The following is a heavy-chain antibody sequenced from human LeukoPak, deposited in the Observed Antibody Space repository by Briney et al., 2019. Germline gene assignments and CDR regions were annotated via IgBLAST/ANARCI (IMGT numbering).Heavy chain of an antibody. J-gene: IGHJ3*01. V-gene: IGHV3-30*02. CDR3: VPDPDSFDV. CDR1: GFTFSSYG. D-gene: IGHD3-22*01. CDR2: IRYDGGNE. Sequence: GGSLRLSCAASGFTFSSYGMHWVRQAPGKGLEWVSFIRYDGGNEYYADSVRGRFTISRDNSKNTLYLQINSLRPEDTAVYYCVPDPDSFDVWGQGIMVTVSS.